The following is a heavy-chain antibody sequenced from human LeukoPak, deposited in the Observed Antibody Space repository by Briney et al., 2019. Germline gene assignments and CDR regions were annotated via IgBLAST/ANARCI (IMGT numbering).Heavy chain of an antibody. D-gene: IGHD6-19*01. CDR3: ARGTLYSGWSYYFDY. Sequence: SETLSLTCGVSGGSISLSYYYWGWIRQPPGKALEWIGSVYYSGTTSYNPSLKSRVTISVDMSKNHFSLRLSSVTAADTAMYYCARGTLYSGWSYYFDYWGQGSQVTVSS. CDR1: GGSISLSYYY. CDR2: VYYSGTT. J-gene: IGHJ4*02. V-gene: IGHV4-39*07.